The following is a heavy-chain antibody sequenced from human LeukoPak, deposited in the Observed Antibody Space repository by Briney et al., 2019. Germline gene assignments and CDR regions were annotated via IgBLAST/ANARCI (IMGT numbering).Heavy chain of an antibody. J-gene: IGHJ5*02. V-gene: IGHV4-39*07. Sequence: PSETLSLTCTVSGGSISSSSYYWGWVRQPPGKGLEWIGSIYYSGSTYYNPSLKSRVTISVDTSKNQFSLKLSSVTAADAAVYYCTRSHYYPSGTLDFDPWGQGTLVTVSS. CDR1: GGSISSSSYY. D-gene: IGHD3-10*01. CDR2: IYYSGST. CDR3: TRSHYYPSGTLDFDP.